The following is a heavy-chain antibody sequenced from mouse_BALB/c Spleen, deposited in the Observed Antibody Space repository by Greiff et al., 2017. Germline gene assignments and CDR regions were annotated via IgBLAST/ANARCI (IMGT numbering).Heavy chain of an antibody. D-gene: IGHD1-1*01. CDR1: GYTFTDYA. Sequence: QVQLQQSGPELVRPGVSVKISCKGSGYTFTDYAMHWVKQSHAKSLEWIGVISTYYGNTNYNQKFKGKATMTVDKSSSTAYMELARLTSEDSAIYYWARRGYDSANYYAMDYWGQGTSVTVSA. CDR2: ISTYYGNT. CDR3: ARRGYDSANYYAMDY. J-gene: IGHJ4*01. V-gene: IGHV1-67*01.